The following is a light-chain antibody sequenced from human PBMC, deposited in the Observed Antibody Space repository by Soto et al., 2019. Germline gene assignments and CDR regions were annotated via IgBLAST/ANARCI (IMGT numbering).Light chain of an antibody. CDR3: QQGSS. CDR2: GAS. Sequence: EIVLTQSPGTLSLSPGERATLSCRASQSVGSSYLAWYQQKPGQAPRLLIYGASSRATGIPDRFSGSGSGTDFTLTISRLEPEDFAVYYWQQGSSFGQGTKLEIK. J-gene: IGKJ2*01. CDR1: QSVGSSY. V-gene: IGKV3-20*01.